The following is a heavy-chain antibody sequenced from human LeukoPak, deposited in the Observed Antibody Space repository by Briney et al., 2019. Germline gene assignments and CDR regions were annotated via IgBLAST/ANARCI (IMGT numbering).Heavy chain of an antibody. J-gene: IGHJ4*02. CDR1: GFTFSDYY. CDR3: ARQIAVSGLFDL. V-gene: IGHV3-11*01. CDR2: ISPSGSTT. Sequence: GGSLRLSCAASGFTFSDYYMSWIRQAPGRGLEWISYISPSGSTTHYADSVKGRFTISRDNARNSLYLHMNSVRAEDTAVYYCARQIAVSGLFDLWGQGALVTVSS. D-gene: IGHD6-19*01.